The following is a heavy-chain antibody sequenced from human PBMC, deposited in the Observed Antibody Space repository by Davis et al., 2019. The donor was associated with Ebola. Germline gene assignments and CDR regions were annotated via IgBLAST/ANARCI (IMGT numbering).Heavy chain of an antibody. CDR1: GYTFTSYA. V-gene: IGHV1-18*01. J-gene: IGHJ6*04. D-gene: IGHD6-19*01. CDR3: ARWAVWQWLVPYYYYGMDV. CDR2: ISAYLGNT. Sequence: ASVKVSCKASGYTFTSYAMNWVRQAPGQGLEWMGWISAYLGNTSYAQKFQGRVTMTRDTSTSTVYMELSSLRSEDTAVYYCARWAVWQWLVPYYYYGMDVWGKGTTVTVSS.